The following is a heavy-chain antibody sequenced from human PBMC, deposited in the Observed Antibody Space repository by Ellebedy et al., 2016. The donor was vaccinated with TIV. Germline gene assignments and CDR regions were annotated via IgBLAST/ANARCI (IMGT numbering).Heavy chain of an antibody. CDR3: ARVVWQQPVSYALDI. V-gene: IGHV4-34*01. CDR2: INHSGST. CDR1: GGSFSGYY. D-gene: IGHD6-13*01. Sequence: MPSETLSLTCAVYGGSFSGYYWSWIRQPPGKGLEWIGEINHSGSTNYNPSLKSRVTISVDTSKNPFSLKLSSVTAADTAVYYCARVVWQQPVSYALDIWGQGKMVTVSS. J-gene: IGHJ3*02.